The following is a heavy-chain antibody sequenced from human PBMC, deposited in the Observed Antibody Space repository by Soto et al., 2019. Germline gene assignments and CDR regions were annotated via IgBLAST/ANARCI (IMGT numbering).Heavy chain of an antibody. V-gene: IGHV1-2*02. CDR3: ARVTYYDFWSGDATYYYYYYMDV. CDR1: GYTFTGYY. J-gene: IGHJ6*03. Sequence: ASVKVSCKASGYTFTGYYMHWVRQAPGQGLEWMGWINPNSGGTGYAQKFQGRVTMTRNTSISTAYMELSSLRSEDTAVYYCARVTYYDFWSGDATYYYYYYMDVWGKGTTVTVSS. D-gene: IGHD3-3*01. CDR2: INPNSGGT.